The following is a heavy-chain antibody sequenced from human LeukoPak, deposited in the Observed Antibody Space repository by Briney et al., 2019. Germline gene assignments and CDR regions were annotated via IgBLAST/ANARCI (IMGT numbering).Heavy chain of an antibody. Sequence: ASVTVSCKASGYTFTSYGISWVRQAPGQGLEWMGWISAYNGNTNYAQKLQGRVTMTTDTSTSTAYMELRSLRSDDTAVYYCARDPYDCSSTSCSQRGLRLFDYWGQGTLVTVSS. D-gene: IGHD2-2*01. CDR2: ISAYNGNT. CDR1: GYTFTSYG. V-gene: IGHV1-18*01. CDR3: ARDPYDCSSTSCSQRGLRLFDY. J-gene: IGHJ4*02.